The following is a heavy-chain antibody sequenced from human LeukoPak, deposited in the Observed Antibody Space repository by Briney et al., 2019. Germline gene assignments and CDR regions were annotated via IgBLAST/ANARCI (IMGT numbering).Heavy chain of an antibody. D-gene: IGHD1-26*01. J-gene: IGHJ4*02. CDR3: TTGEWELPLDY. V-gene: IGHV3-15*01. CDR1: GFTFSNAW. CDR2: IKSKTDGGTT. Sequence: PGGSLRLSCAASGFTFSNAWMSWVRQAPGKGLEWVGRIKSKTDGGTTDYAAPVKGRFTISRDDSKNTLYLQMNSLETEDTAVYYCTTGEWELPLDYWGQGTLVTVSS.